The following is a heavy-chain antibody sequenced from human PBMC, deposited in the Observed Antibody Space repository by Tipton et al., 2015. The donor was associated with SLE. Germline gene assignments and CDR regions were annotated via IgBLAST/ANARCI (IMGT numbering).Heavy chain of an antibody. CDR2: IYYSGST. CDR3: AREEYDFWRGQAYFDY. V-gene: IGHV4-59*01. D-gene: IGHD3-3*01. J-gene: IGHJ4*02. CDR1: GVSISSYY. Sequence: TLSLTCSVSGVSISSYYWTWIRQPPGKGLEWIGYIYYSGSTNHNPSLKSRVTTSIDTSKNQFSLNLTSVAAADTAVYYCAREEYDFWRGQAYFDYRGQGILVTVSS.